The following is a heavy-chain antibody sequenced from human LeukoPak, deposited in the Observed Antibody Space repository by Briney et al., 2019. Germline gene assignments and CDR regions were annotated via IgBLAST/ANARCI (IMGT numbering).Heavy chain of an antibody. V-gene: IGHV3-48*03. Sequence: GSLRLSCAASGFTFSSYEMNWVRQAPGKGLEWVSYISSSGSTIYYADSVKGRFTISRDNAKNSLYLQMNSLRAEGTAVYYCARGSKRFDPWGQGTLVTVSS. CDR1: GFTFSSYE. CDR2: ISSSGSTI. CDR3: ARGSKRFDP. J-gene: IGHJ5*02.